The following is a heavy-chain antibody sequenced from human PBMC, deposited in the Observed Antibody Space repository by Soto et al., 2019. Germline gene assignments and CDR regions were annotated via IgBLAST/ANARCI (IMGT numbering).Heavy chain of an antibody. Sequence: SETLSLTCAVYGGSFSGYYWSWIRQPPGKGLEWIGEINHSGSTNYNPSLKSRVTISVDTSKNQFSLKLSSVTAADTAVYYCARGRIVARSLGAITYYGMDVWGQGTTVTVSS. CDR3: ARGRIVARSLGAITYYGMDV. J-gene: IGHJ6*02. V-gene: IGHV4-34*01. CDR2: INHSGST. D-gene: IGHD2-15*01. CDR1: GGSFSGYY.